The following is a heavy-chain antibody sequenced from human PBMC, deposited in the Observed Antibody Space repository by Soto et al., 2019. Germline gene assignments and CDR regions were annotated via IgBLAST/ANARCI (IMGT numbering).Heavy chain of an antibody. Sequence: SETLSLTCTVSGGSITSDDYFWSWIRQPPGKGLEWIGFIYYSGTYYNPSLKSRAAISVDPSKNQFSLKLSSVTAADTAVYYCARAHDFWGGRQQPIDSWGQGTLVTVSS. CDR3: ARAHDFWGGRQQPIDS. V-gene: IGHV4-30-4*01. J-gene: IGHJ4*02. CDR2: IYYSGT. CDR1: GGSITSDDYF. D-gene: IGHD3-3*01.